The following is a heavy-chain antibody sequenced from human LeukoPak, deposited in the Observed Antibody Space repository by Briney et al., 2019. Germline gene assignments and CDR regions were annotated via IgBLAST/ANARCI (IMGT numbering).Heavy chain of an antibody. Sequence: ASVKVSCKASGYTFTNYGINWVRQAPGQGLEWMGWINTNTRNPTYAQGFTGRFVFSLDTSVSTAYLQISSLKAEDTAVYYCARGVPVIVYYMDVWGKGTTVTVSS. CDR1: GYTFTNYG. CDR2: INTNTRNP. V-gene: IGHV7-4-1*02. J-gene: IGHJ6*03. D-gene: IGHD1-26*01. CDR3: ARGVPVIVYYMDV.